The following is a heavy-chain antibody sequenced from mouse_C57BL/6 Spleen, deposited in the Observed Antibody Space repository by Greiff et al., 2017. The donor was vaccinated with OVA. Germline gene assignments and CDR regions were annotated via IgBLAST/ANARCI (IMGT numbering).Heavy chain of an antibody. Sequence: EVQLQESGPGLVKPSQSLSLTCSVTGYSITSGYYWNWIRQFPGNKLEWMGYISYYGSNNYNPSLKNRISITRDTSKNQFFLKLNSVTTEDTATYYCARADSFFDYWGQGTTLTVSS. J-gene: IGHJ2*01. CDR3: ARADSFFDY. CDR1: GYSITSGYY. CDR2: ISYYGSN. V-gene: IGHV3-6*01. D-gene: IGHD6-1*01.